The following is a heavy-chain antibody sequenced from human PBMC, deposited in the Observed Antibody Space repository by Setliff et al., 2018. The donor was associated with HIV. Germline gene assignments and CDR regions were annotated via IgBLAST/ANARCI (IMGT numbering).Heavy chain of an antibody. J-gene: IGHJ4*02. D-gene: IGHD3-22*01. Sequence: GGSLRLSCAASGFTFSSHTMNWVRQAPGKGLEWISYISGSGSTIYYADSVKGRFTISRDNAKNSLYLQMHSLRAEDTAVYYCARESYYDSSGYYVPLDYWGQGILVTVSS. CDR2: ISGSGSTI. CDR3: ARESYYDSSGYYVPLDY. V-gene: IGHV3-48*01. CDR1: GFTFSSHT.